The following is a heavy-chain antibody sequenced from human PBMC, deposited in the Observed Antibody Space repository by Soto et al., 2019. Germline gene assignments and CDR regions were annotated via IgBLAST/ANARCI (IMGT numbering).Heavy chain of an antibody. CDR3: AIPIQDYYDSSGPSAWFDP. Sequence: QVQLVQSGAEVKKHGSSVKFSCTASGGTFSSYAISWVRQAPGPAHEWMGGIIPIFGTANYAQKFQGRVTITANESTSTAYMEVSSLISEDTSVYYCAIPIQDYYDSSGPSAWFDPWGQGTLVTVA. CDR2: IIPIFGTA. CDR1: GGTFSSYA. J-gene: IGHJ5*02. V-gene: IGHV1-69*12. D-gene: IGHD3-22*01.